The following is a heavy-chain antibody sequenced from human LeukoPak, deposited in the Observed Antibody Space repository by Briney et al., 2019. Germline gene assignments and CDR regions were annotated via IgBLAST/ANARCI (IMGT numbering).Heavy chain of an antibody. D-gene: IGHD3-10*01. V-gene: IGHV3-23*01. J-gene: IGHJ4*02. CDR1: GFNFSNYP. CDR2: ISGSGGST. Sequence: SGGSLRLSCSASGFNFSNYPMTSVRQAPGKGLEWVSAISGSGGSTYYADSVKDRFTISRDNSKNTLYLQMNSLRAEDTAVYYCAKVKSAITMVRGVIDYWGQGTPVTVSS. CDR3: AKVKSAITMVRGVIDY.